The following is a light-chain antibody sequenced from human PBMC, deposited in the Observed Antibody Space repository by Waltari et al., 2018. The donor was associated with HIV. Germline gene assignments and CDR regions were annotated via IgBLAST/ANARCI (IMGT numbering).Light chain of an antibody. CDR1: SSDVGGYKF. CDR3: SSYADNNSVL. Sequence: QSALTQPPSASGSPGQSVTISCTGTSSDVGGYKFFSWYHQHPGKAPKLMIYEVNKRPSGVPDRFLGSKSGNTASLTVSGLQAEDEADYYCSSYADNNSVLFGGGTKVTVL. V-gene: IGLV2-8*01. CDR2: EVN. J-gene: IGLJ2*01.